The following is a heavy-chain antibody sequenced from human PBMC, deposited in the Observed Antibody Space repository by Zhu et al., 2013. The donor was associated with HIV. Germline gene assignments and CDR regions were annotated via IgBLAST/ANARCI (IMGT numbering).Heavy chain of an antibody. CDR3: ATGPRVRYFDWLSSYY. V-gene: IGHV1-24*01. D-gene: IGHD3-9*01. J-gene: IGHJ4*02. CDR2: FDPEDGET. CDR1: GYTLTELS. Sequence: QVQLVQSGAEVKKPGASVKVSCKVSGYTLTELSMHWVRQAPGKGLEWMGGFDPEDGETIYAQKFQGRVTMTEDTSTDTAYMELSSLRSEDTAVYYCATGPRVRYFDWLSSYYWGQGTLVTVSS.